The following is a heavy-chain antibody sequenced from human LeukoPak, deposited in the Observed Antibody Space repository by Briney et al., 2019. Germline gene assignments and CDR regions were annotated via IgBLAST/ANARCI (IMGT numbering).Heavy chain of an antibody. CDR2: IKQDGSEK. Sequence: GGSLRLSCAASGFTFSAHWMSWVRQAPGKGLEWVANIKQDGSEKNYVDSVKGRFTISRDNAQNSLYLQMNSLRAEDTAVYYCAKRRADCSGGTCYYRRLDYRGQGTLVTVSS. V-gene: IGHV3-7*01. D-gene: IGHD2-15*01. CDR3: AKRRADCSGGTCYYRRLDY. J-gene: IGHJ4*02. CDR1: GFTFSAHW.